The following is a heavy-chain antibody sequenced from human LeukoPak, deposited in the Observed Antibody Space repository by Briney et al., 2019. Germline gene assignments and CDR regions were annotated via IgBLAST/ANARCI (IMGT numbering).Heavy chain of an antibody. D-gene: IGHD3-22*01. CDR2: INWNGGST. V-gene: IGHV3-20*04. CDR3: AGYLLYDSSGYYYELGKGFAY. Sequence: GGSLRLSCAASGFTFDDYGMSWVRQAPGKGLELVSGINWNGGSTGYADSVKGRFTISRDNAKNSLYLQMNSLRAEDTALYYCAGYLLYDSSGYYYELGKGFAYWGQGTLVTVSS. CDR1: GFTFDDYG. J-gene: IGHJ4*02.